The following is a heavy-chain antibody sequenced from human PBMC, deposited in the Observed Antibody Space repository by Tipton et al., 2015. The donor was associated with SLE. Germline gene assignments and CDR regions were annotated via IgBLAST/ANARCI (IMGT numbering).Heavy chain of an antibody. V-gene: IGHV3-23*01. Sequence: SLRLSCTAPGFIFSDYAMAWVRPAPDTGLEWVSAITKSGISSNSADSVKGRFTISRDDGNNILSLQMSGLRVEDTATYYCAKRSANSYGHFDYWGRGVLVTVSS. D-gene: IGHD3-3*01. CDR2: ITKSGISS. CDR1: GFIFSDYA. CDR3: AKRSANSYGHFDY. J-gene: IGHJ4*02.